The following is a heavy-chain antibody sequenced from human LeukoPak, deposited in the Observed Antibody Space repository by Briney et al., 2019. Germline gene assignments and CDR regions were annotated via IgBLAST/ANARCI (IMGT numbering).Heavy chain of an antibody. CDR3: ARTLSSGWYVPQYDY. CDR2: INHSGST. J-gene: IGHJ4*02. Sequence: PSETLSLTCAVSGGSISSSNWWSWVRQPPGKGLEWIGEINHSGSTNYNPSLKSRVTISVDTSKNQYSLKLSSVTAADTAVYYCARTLSSGWYVPQYDYWGQGTLVTVSS. V-gene: IGHV4-4*02. D-gene: IGHD6-19*01. CDR1: GGSISSSNW.